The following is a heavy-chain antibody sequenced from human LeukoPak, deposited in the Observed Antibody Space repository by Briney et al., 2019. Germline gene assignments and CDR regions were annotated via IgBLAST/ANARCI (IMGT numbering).Heavy chain of an antibody. CDR3: ARDIEGIAAAANWFDP. Sequence: GGSLRLSCAASGFTFSSYWMSWVRQAPGKGLEWVANIKQDGSEKYYVDSVKGRFTISRDNAKNSLYLQMNGLRAEDTAVYYCARDIEGIAAAANWFDPWGQGTLVTVSS. J-gene: IGHJ5*02. CDR2: IKQDGSEK. D-gene: IGHD6-13*01. V-gene: IGHV3-7*01. CDR1: GFTFSSYW.